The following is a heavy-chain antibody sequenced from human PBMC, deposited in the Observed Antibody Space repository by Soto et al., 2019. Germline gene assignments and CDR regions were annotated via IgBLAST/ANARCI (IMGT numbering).Heavy chain of an antibody. J-gene: IGHJ4*02. CDR3: TRRSSSWSFDY. D-gene: IGHD6-13*01. V-gene: IGHV3-23*01. Sequence: EVQLLEAGGGLVQPGGSLRLSCAASGFTFSSYAMSWVRQAPGKGLEWVSVISGSGGSTYYADSVKGRFTISRDNSENTLYLQMTGLRAEDTAVYDCTRRSSSWSFDYWGQGTLVNVSS. CDR1: GFTFSSYA. CDR2: ISGSGGST.